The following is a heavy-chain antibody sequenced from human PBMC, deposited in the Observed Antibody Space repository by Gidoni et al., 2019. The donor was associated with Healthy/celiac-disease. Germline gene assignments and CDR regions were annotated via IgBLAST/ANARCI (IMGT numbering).Heavy chain of an antibody. V-gene: IGHV1-69*01. J-gene: IGHJ6*03. CDR3: ARVVYYDSSGYTYYYYYMDV. CDR2: IIPIFGTA. CDR1: GGTFRSYA. Sequence: QVQLVQSGAEVQKPGSSVKVSCKASGGTFRSYAISWVRQAPGQGLEWMGGIIPIFGTANYAQKFQGRVTITADESTSTAYMELSSLRSEDTAVYYCARVVYYDSSGYTYYYYYMDVWGKGTTVTVSS. D-gene: IGHD3-22*01.